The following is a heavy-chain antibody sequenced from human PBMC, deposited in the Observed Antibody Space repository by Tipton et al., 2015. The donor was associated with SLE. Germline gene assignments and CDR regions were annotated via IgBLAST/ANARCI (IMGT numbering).Heavy chain of an antibody. CDR1: GGSISDYY. D-gene: IGHD5-24*01. J-gene: IGHJ4*02. CDR2: INQSGST. Sequence: TLSLTCAVYGGSISDYYWSWIRQPPGKGLEWIGEINQSGSTNYNPSLKSRVTISVDTSKNQFSLKLSSVTAADTAEYYCARPVEKTTTPFDSWGQGTLVTVSS. V-gene: IGHV4-34*01. CDR3: ARPVEKTTTPFDS.